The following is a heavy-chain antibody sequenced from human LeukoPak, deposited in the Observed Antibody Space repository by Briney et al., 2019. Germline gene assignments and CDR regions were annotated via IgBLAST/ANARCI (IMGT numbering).Heavy chain of an antibody. D-gene: IGHD3-16*01. CDR3: ARDRDWGSFDY. J-gene: IGHJ4*02. Sequence: SETLSLTCTVSGYSISSGYYWSWIRQPPGKGLECLAYIYYSGSTNYNPSFKRRATISVDTSKNQFSLKLRSVTAADTAVYYCARDRDWGSFDYWGQGTLVTVSS. V-gene: IGHV4-61*01. CDR2: IYYSGST. CDR1: GYSISSGYY.